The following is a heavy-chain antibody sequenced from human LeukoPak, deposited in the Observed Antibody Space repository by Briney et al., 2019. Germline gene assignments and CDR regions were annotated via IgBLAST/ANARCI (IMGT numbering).Heavy chain of an antibody. CDR2: INPNSGGT. CDR1: GYTFTGYY. V-gene: IGHV1-2*02. J-gene: IGHJ4*02. CDR3: ARDGARYDILTGYGFGY. Sequence: ASVKVSCKASGYTFTGYYMHWVRQAPGQGLEWMGWINPNSGGTNYAQKFQGRVTMTRDTSISTAYMELSRLRSDDTAVYYCARDGARYDILTGYGFGYWGQGTLVTVSS. D-gene: IGHD3-9*01.